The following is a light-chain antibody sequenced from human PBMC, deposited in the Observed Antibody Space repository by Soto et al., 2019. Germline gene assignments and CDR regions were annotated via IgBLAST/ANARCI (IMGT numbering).Light chain of an antibody. J-gene: IGLJ3*02. V-gene: IGLV1-47*02. CDR3: ATWDDSLRIGV. CDR1: RSNIGSNS. CDR2: TNS. Sequence: QSVLTQPPSASETPGQRITISCSGSRSNIGSNSVYWYQQLSGTAPKLLIYTNSQRPSGVPERFSGAKSGTSASLAISGLRSEDEADYYCATWDDSLRIGVFGGGTKVTVL.